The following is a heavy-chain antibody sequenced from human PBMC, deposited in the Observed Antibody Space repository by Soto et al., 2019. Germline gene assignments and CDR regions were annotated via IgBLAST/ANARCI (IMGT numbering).Heavy chain of an antibody. CDR3: AREGVVITMVRGRAFDI. V-gene: IGHV3-66*01. CDR2: IYSGGST. D-gene: IGHD3-10*01. Sequence: GGSLRLSCAASGFTVSSNYMSWVRQAPGKGLEWVSVIYSGGSTYYADSVKGRFTISRDNSKNTLYLQMNRLRAEDTAVYYCAREGVVITMVRGRAFDIWGQGTMVTVSS. J-gene: IGHJ3*02. CDR1: GFTVSSNY.